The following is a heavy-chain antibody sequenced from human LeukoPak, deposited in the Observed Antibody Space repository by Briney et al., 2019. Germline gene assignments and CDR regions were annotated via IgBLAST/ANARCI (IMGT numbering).Heavy chain of an antibody. CDR2: ISSSGNTI. V-gene: IGHV3-48*03. D-gene: IGHD3-16*01. CDR3: ARVGASTHGAYVWGWFDP. Sequence: PGGSLRLSCAASGFTFSSYEMNWVRQAPGKGLEWVSYISSSGNTIYYADSVRGRFTISRDNAKNSLYLQMNSLRAEDSAVYYCARVGASTHGAYVWGWFDPWGQGTLVTVSS. J-gene: IGHJ5*02. CDR1: GFTFSSYE.